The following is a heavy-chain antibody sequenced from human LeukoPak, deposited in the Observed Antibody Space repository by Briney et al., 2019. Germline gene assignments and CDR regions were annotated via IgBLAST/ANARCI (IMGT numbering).Heavy chain of an antibody. CDR2: IKQDGSEK. Sequence: HPGGSLRLSCAASGFTFSNYWLTWVRQAPGQGLEWVANIKQDGSEKHYVDSVKGRFTISRDNAKNSLYLQMNSLRAEDTAVYYCARDRQIAYWGQGTLVTVSA. CDR1: GFTFSNYW. CDR3: ARDRQIAY. J-gene: IGHJ4*02. V-gene: IGHV3-7*01.